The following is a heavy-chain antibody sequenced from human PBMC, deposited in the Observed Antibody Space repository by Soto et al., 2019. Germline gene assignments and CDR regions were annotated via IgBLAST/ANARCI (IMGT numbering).Heavy chain of an antibody. CDR2: IIPVFGSA. J-gene: IGHJ6*02. CDR3: ARETPSAAAAYFFYGLDV. D-gene: IGHD6-13*01. CDR1: GGTFSSYF. V-gene: IGHV1-69*01. Sequence: QVQLVQSGAEVKKAGSSVKVSCKVSGGTFSSYFINWVRQAPGQGLEWVGGIIPVFGSASFAEKFQGRVTITADESTSIAYMERSSLRSDDTAVYYCARETPSAAAAYFFYGLDVWVQGTTVTVPS.